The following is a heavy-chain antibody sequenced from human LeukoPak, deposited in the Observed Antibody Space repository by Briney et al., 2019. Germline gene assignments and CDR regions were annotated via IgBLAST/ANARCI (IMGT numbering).Heavy chain of an antibody. J-gene: IGHJ6*03. Sequence: GASVKVSCKASGYTFTSYYMHWARQAPGQGLEWMGIINPSGGSTSYAQKFQGRVTMTRDTSTSTVYMELSSLRSEDTAVYYCARIATYYYGSGSYYNPGYYYYYMDVWGKGTTVTVSS. D-gene: IGHD3-10*01. CDR1: GYTFTSYY. V-gene: IGHV1-46*01. CDR3: ARIATYYYGSGSYYNPGYYYYYMDV. CDR2: INPSGGST.